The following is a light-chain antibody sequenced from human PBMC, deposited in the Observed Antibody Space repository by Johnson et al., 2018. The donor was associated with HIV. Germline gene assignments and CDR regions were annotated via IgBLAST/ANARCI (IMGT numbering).Light chain of an antibody. CDR3: GTWDSSLNAYV. Sequence: QSVLTQPPSVSAAPGQKVTISCSGSSSNIGNNYVSWYQQLPGTAPKLLIYENNKRPSGIPDRLSGSKSGTSATLGITGLQTGDEADYYCGTWDSSLNAYVFGAATKVAVL. CDR2: ENN. J-gene: IGLJ1*01. V-gene: IGLV1-51*02. CDR1: SSNIGNNY.